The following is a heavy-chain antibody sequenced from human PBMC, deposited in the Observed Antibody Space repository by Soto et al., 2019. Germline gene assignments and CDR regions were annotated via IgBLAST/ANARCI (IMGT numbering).Heavy chain of an antibody. J-gene: IGHJ4*02. Sequence: SETLSLTCTVSGGSMSSYYWTWIRQPPGKGLEYIGYIYYSGSTDYNPSLKSRVTISADTSQNQFSLKLSSVTAADTAVYYCARISGYGDYIYWGQGTLLTVS. V-gene: IGHV4-59*08. CDR2: IYYSGST. CDR3: ARISGYGDYIY. D-gene: IGHD4-17*01. CDR1: GGSMSSYY.